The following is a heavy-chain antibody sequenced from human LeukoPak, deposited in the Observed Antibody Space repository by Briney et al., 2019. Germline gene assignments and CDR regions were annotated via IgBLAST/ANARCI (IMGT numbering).Heavy chain of an antibody. CDR3: ARGRPHGNDY. Sequence: GGSLRLSCAASGFTFSSYWMNWVRQAPGKGLVWVSRIASDGSSTTYADSVKGRFSISRDNAKDTLYLQMNSLRVEDTAVYYCARGRPHGNDYWGQGTLVTVPS. V-gene: IGHV3-74*01. J-gene: IGHJ4*02. D-gene: IGHD4-23*01. CDR2: IASDGSST. CDR1: GFTFSSYW.